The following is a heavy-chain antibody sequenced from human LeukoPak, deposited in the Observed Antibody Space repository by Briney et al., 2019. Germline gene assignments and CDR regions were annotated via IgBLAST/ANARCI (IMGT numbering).Heavy chain of an antibody. CDR1: GFTLSGNY. J-gene: IGHJ5*02. D-gene: IGHD2-2*01. CDR3: VGERSSSFDP. V-gene: IGHV3-53*01. CDR2: IYSGGST. Sequence: GGSLRLSCAASGFTLSGNYMSWVRQTPGKGLDWVSVIYSGGSTYYADSVKGRFTISRDNSKNTLYLQMNSLRADDTAAYYCVGERSSSFDPCGQGTLVTVSS.